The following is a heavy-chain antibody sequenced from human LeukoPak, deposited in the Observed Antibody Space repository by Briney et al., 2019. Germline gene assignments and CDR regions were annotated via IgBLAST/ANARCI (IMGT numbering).Heavy chain of an antibody. J-gene: IGHJ4*02. CDR1: GYTFTSYA. V-gene: IGHV1-2*02. Sequence: GASVKVSCKASGYTFTSYAMHWVRQAPGQGLEWMGWITPSGGTNYPQKFQGRVAITRDTSIITAYMDLSRLTSDDTAVYYCARDRYGDGFAHFGYWGQGALVTASS. D-gene: IGHD5-24*01. CDR2: ITPSGGT. CDR3: ARDRYGDGFAHFGY.